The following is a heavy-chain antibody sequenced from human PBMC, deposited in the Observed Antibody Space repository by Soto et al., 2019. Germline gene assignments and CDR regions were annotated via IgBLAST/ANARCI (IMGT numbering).Heavy chain of an antibody. Sequence: EVQLVESGGGLVQPGRSLRLSCAASGFTFDDYAMHWVRQAPGKGLEWVSGISWNSGSIGYADSVKGRFTISRDNAKNSLYLQMNSLRAEDTALYYCAKDMERYCSSTSCPGPTFDYWGQGTLVTVSS. CDR3: AKDMERYCSSTSCPGPTFDY. J-gene: IGHJ4*02. CDR1: GFTFDDYA. V-gene: IGHV3-9*01. D-gene: IGHD2-2*01. CDR2: ISWNSGSI.